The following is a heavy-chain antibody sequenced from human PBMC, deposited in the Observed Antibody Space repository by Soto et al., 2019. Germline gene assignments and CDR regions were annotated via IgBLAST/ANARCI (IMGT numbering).Heavy chain of an antibody. V-gene: IGHV1-69*01. Sequence: QVQLVQSGAEVRKPGSSVKVSCKASGGTFSRHAISWVRQAPGQGLEGMGGIIPIFGTANHAQKFQVRVTIIADESTSTVYMELSSLRSEDTAMYYCARGWGYDSNDYYYAYWGQGTLVIVSS. J-gene: IGHJ4*02. D-gene: IGHD3-22*01. CDR2: IIPIFGTA. CDR3: ARGWGYDSNDYYYAY. CDR1: GGTFSRHA.